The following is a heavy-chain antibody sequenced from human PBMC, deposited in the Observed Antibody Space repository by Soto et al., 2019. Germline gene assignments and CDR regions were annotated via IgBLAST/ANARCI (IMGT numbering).Heavy chain of an antibody. CDR3: AKDGLGITMVRGVIIAPGSGWFDP. D-gene: IGHD3-10*01. CDR2: ISWNSGST. CDR1: GFTFDDYA. J-gene: IGHJ5*02. V-gene: IGHV3-9*01. Sequence: EVQLVESGGGLVQPGRSLRLSCAASGFTFDDYAMHWVRQAPGKGLEWVSGISWNSGSTYYADSVKGRFTISRDNSKNTLYLQMNSLRAEDTAVYYCAKDGLGITMVRGVIIAPGSGWFDPWGQGTLVTVSS.